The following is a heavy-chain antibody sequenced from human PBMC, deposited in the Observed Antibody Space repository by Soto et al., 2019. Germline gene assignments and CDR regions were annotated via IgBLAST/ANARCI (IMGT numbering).Heavy chain of an antibody. D-gene: IGHD3-16*01. J-gene: IGHJ4*02. CDR3: GIKDYDTGGSDS. CDR1: GFTFTSSA. V-gene: IGHV1-58*01. Sequence: ASVKVSCKASGFTFTSSAVQWVRQASGQRLEWIGWIVVGSGNTNYAQKFQERVTITRDMSTSTAYMEMNSLRVEDSALYYCGIKDYDTGGSDSWGQGTVVTVSS. CDR2: IVVGSGNT.